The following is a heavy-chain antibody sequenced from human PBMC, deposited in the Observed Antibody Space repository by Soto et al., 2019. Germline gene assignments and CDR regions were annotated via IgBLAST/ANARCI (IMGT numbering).Heavy chain of an antibody. V-gene: IGHV3-64*01. CDR1: GFTFSSYA. CDR2: ISRNGGST. D-gene: IGHD2-21*02. J-gene: IGHJ4*02. CDR3: ARSGLPFDY. Sequence: EVQLVESGGGLVQPGGSLRLSCAASGFTFSSYAMHCVRQAPGKGLEYVSGISRNGGSTYYANSVKGRFTISRDNSKSTLYLQVGSLRAEDMAVYYCARSGLPFDYWGQGTLVTVSS.